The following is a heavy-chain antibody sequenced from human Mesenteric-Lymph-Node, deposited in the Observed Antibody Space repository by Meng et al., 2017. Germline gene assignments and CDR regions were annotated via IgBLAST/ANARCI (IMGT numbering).Heavy chain of an antibody. CDR1: GYTFTSYD. D-gene: IGHD4-23*01. CDR3: ARDKTNRRWGAPPDY. CDR2: MYPNSGNT. Sequence: ASVKVSCKASGYTFTSYDINWVRQATGQGLEWMGWMYPNSGNTVYAEKFQGRVTISRDTSISTAYMELSSLRSDDTAVYYCARDKTNRRWGAPPDYWGQGTLVTVSS. V-gene: IGHV1-8*01. J-gene: IGHJ4*02.